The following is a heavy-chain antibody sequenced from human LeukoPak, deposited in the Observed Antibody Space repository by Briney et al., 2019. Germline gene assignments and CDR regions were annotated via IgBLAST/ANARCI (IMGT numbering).Heavy chain of an antibody. J-gene: IGHJ4*02. CDR2: IYYSGSI. CDR1: GGSIRSYY. CDR3: ARSLGITSLDY. D-gene: IGHD1-14*01. V-gene: IGHV4-59*01. Sequence: SETLSLTCSVSGGSIRSYYWNWIRQSPGKGLEWIGYIYYSGSINYNPSFKSRVTMSVDTSKNQFSLKLHSVTAADTAMYYCARSLGITSLDYWAQGMLVTVSS.